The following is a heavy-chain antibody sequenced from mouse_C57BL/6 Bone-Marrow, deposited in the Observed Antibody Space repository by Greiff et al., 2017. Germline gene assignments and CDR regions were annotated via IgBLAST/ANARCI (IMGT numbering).Heavy chain of an antibody. J-gene: IGHJ3*01. Sequence: VHLVESGAELARPGASVKLSCKASGYTFTSYGISWVKQRTGQGLEWIGEIYPRSGNTYYNEKFKGKATLTADKSSSTAYMELRSLTSEDSAVYFCGGSPYYDYDVTWFAYWGQGTLVTVSA. CDR2: IYPRSGNT. V-gene: IGHV1-81*01. CDR1: GYTFTSYG. D-gene: IGHD2-4*01. CDR3: GGSPYYDYDVTWFAY.